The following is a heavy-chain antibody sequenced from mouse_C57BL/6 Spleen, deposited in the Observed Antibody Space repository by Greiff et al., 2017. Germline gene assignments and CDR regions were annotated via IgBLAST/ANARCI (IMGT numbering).Heavy chain of an antibody. V-gene: IGHV14-4*01. CDR2: IDPENGDT. Sequence: VQLQQSGAELVRPGASVKLSCTASGFNIKDDYMHWVKQRPEQGLEWIGWIDPENGDTEYASKFQGKATITADTTSNTAYLQLSSLTSEDTAVYYCTPITTGGFYAMDYWGQGTSVTVSS. J-gene: IGHJ4*01. CDR1: GFNIKDDY. CDR3: TPITTGGFYAMDY. D-gene: IGHD1-1*01.